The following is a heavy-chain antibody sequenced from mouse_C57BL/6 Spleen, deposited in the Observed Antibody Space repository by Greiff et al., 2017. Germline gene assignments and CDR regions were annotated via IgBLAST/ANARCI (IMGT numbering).Heavy chain of an antibody. J-gene: IGHJ4*01. V-gene: IGHV1-9*01. CDR2: ILPGSGST. Sequence: QVQLKESGAELMKPGASVKLSCKATGYTFTGYWIEWVKQRPGNGLEWIGEILPGSGSTNYNEKFKGKATFTADTSSNTAYLQLSSLTTEDSAIXYCARSDCYDDGYYAMDYWGQGTSGTVSS. CDR1: GYTFTGYW. CDR3: ARSDCYDDGYYAMDY. D-gene: IGHD2-12*01.